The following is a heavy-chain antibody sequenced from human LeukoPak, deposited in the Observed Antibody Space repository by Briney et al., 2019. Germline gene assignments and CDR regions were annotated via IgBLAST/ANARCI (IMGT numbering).Heavy chain of an antibody. J-gene: IGHJ6*02. CDR3: ARDSRAYSYVHYGMDV. V-gene: IGHV3-21*01. CDR2: ISSSSSYI. D-gene: IGHD5-18*01. CDR1: GFTFSSYS. Sequence: PGGSLRLSCAASGFTFSSYSMNWVRQAPGKGLEWVSSISSSSSYIYYADSVKGRFTISRDNAKNSLYLQMNSLRAEDTAVYYCARDSRAYSYVHYGMDVWGQGTTVTVSS.